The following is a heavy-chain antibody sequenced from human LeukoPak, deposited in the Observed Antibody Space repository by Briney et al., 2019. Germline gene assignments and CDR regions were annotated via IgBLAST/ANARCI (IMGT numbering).Heavy chain of an antibody. CDR3: ARMFYYDSSGPLEIDY. J-gene: IGHJ4*02. CDR2: INPSGGST. D-gene: IGHD3-22*01. Sequence: ASVKVSCKASGYTFTSYYMHWVRQAPGQGLEWMGIINPSGGSTSYAQKFQGRVTMTRDMSTSTVYMELSSLRSEDTAVYYCARMFYYDSSGPLEIDYWGQGTLVTVSS. V-gene: IGHV1-46*01. CDR1: GYTFTSYY.